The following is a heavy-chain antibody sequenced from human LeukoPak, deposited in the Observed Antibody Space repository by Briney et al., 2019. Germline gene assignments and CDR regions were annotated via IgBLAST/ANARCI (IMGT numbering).Heavy chain of an antibody. J-gene: IGHJ4*02. Sequence: GGSLRLSCGVSGLTFSDAWMNWIRQAPGKGLEWVGRIESKAGGGSIYYATPVKGRFIISRDDSKNILYVQMNSLKTEDTAVYYCTIDRKVGAIPYDYWGQGALVTVSS. D-gene: IGHD3-16*01. CDR1: GLTFSDAW. CDR2: IESKAGGGSI. CDR3: TIDRKVGAIPYDY. V-gene: IGHV3-15*07.